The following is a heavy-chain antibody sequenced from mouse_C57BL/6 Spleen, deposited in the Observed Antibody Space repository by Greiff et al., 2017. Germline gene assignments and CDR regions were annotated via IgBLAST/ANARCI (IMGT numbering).Heavy chain of an antibody. D-gene: IGHD1-1*01. CDR2: IHPNSGST. Sequence: VQLQQSGAELVKPGASVKLSCKASGYTFTSYWMHWVKQRPGQGLEWIGMIHPNSGSTNYNEKFKSKATLTVDKSSSTAYMQLSSLTSEDSAVYYCARWYYGSSYDYWGQGTTLTVSS. J-gene: IGHJ2*01. CDR1: GYTFTSYW. V-gene: IGHV1-64*01. CDR3: ARWYYGSSYDY.